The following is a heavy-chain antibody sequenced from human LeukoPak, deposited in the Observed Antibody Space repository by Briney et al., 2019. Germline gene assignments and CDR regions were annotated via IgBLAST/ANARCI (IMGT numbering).Heavy chain of an antibody. V-gene: IGHV4-30-4*01. D-gene: IGHD4-17*01. CDR3: AREASYGDYDTYAFDI. Sequence: PSQTLSLTCTVSGGSISSGDYYWSWIRQPPGKGLEWIGYIYCSGSTYYNPSLKSRVTISVDTSKNQFSLKLSSVTAADTAVYYCAREASYGDYDTYAFDIWGQGTMVTVSS. CDR1: GGSISSGDYY. CDR2: IYCSGST. J-gene: IGHJ3*02.